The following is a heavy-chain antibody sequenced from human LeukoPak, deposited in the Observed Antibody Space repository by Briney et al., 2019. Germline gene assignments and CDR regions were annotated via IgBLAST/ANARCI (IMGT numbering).Heavy chain of an antibody. CDR3: GKVGGTCNNGVCYSSSYYLDV. CDR2: IWPDRSNK. Sequence: GGSLRLSCAASGFSFSSYGMHWVRQAPGKGLEWVAVIWPDRSNKFHLESVQGRFTISRDNSRNTLYLQMNSLRAEDTATYYRGKVGGTCNNGVCYSSSYYLDVWGKGTTVIVSS. D-gene: IGHD2-8*01. J-gene: IGHJ6*04. V-gene: IGHV3-33*06. CDR1: GFSFSSYG.